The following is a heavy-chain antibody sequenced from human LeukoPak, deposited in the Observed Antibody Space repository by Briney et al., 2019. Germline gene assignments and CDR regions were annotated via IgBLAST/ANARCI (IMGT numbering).Heavy chain of an antibody. J-gene: IGHJ3*02. V-gene: IGHV3-30*03. CDR2: ISYDGSNK. CDR1: GFTFSSYG. D-gene: IGHD3-22*01. Sequence: GGSLRLSCAASGFTFSSYGMHWVRQAPGKGLEWVAVISYDGSNKYYADSVKGRFTISRDNSKNTLYLQMNSLRAEDTAVYYCAREDYDSSGYFMGAFDIWGQGTMVTVSS. CDR3: AREDYDSSGYFMGAFDI.